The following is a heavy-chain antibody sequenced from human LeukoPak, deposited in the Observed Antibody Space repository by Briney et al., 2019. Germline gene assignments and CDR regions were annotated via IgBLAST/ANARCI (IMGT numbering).Heavy chain of an antibody. CDR1: GGSISSSSYY. V-gene: IGHV4-39*07. J-gene: IGHJ6*02. CDR2: IYYSGST. D-gene: IGHD6-13*01. Sequence: TSETLSLTCTVSGGSISSSSYYWGWIRQPPGKGLEWIGSIYYSGSTYYNPSPKSRVTISVDTSKNQFSLKLSSVTAADTAVYYCAREFAAGTDYYYYGMDVWGQGTTVTVSS. CDR3: AREFAAGTDYYYYGMDV.